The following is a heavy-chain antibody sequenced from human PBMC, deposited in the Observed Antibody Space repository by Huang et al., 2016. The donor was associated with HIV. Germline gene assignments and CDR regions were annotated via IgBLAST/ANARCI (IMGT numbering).Heavy chain of an antibody. V-gene: IGHV3-9*01. CDR1: GFSCDDYA. D-gene: IGHD6-19*01. CDR3: AKEHRKWIAVAGTPDY. Sequence: EVQLVESGGGLVQPGRSLRLSCAISGFSCDDYAMHWVRQGPGKGLEWVAGLSWIGGIMGYADSVKGRFTISRDNAKNSLYLQMSSLRIEDTALYYCAKEHRKWIAVAGTPDYWGQGTLVTVSS. J-gene: IGHJ4*02. CDR2: LSWIGGIM.